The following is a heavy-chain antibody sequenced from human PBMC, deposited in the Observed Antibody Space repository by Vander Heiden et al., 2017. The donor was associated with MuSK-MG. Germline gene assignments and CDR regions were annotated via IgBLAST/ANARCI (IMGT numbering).Heavy chain of an antibody. CDR3: ARDRYIDDGFDI. V-gene: IGHV3-74*01. CDR2: INTDGSIT. D-gene: IGHD3-16*02. CDR1: GFNFSSYW. J-gene: IGHJ3*02. Sequence: EVQPVESGGGLVQPGGSLRLSCAASGFNFSSYWMHWVRQDPGKGLVWVSRINTDGSITSYADSVKGRFTISRDNAKNTVYLQMNSLRAEDTAVYYCARDRYIDDGFDIWGQGTMVTVSS.